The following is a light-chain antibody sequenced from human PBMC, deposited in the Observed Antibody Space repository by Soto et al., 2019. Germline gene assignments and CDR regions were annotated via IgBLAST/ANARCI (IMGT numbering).Light chain of an antibody. CDR3: SSYTSSRAYV. Sequence: QSVLTPPAYVSGSPGQSITIACTGTSSDVGGYNYVSWYQQQSGKAPKLMIHEVSNRPSGVSNRFSGSKSGNTASLTISGLQAEDEADYYCSSYTSSRAYVFGIGTKLTVL. CDR1: SSDVGGYNY. J-gene: IGLJ1*01. V-gene: IGLV2-14*01. CDR2: EVS.